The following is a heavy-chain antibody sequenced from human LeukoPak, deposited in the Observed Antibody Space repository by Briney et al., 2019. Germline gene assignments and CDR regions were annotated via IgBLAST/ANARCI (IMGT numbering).Heavy chain of an antibody. V-gene: IGHV4-59*01. J-gene: IGHJ3*02. D-gene: IGHD1-26*01. CDR2: IYYSGST. CDR3: ARYSVPGSYPDAFDI. CDR1: GGSISGYY. Sequence: SETLSLSCTVSGGSISGYYWSWIRQPPGKGLEWIGYIYYSGSTNYNPSLKRRVTISVDTSKNQFSLKLSSVTAADTAVYYCARYSVPGSYPDAFDIWGEGTMLTVSS.